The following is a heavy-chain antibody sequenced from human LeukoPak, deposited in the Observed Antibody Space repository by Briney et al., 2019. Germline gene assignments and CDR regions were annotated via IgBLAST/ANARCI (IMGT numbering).Heavy chain of an antibody. CDR3: ARDVRITMVRGAQYNWFDP. D-gene: IGHD3-10*01. J-gene: IGHJ5*02. CDR1: GYTFTGYY. CDR2: INPNSGGT. Sequence: ASVKVSCKASGYTFTGYYMHWVRQAPGQGLEWMGWINPNSGGTNYAQKFQGRVTMTRDTSISTAYMELSRLRSDDTAVYYCARDVRITMVRGAQYNWFDPWGQGTLVTVSS. V-gene: IGHV1-2*02.